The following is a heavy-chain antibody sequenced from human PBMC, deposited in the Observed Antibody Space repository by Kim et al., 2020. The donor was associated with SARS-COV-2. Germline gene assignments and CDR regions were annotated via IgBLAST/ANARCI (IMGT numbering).Heavy chain of an antibody. Sequence: SETLSLTCTVSGGSISSSSYYWGWIRQPPGKGLEWIGSIYYSGSTYYNPSLKSRVTISVDTSKNQFSLKLSSVTAADTAVYYCARHGSYGDHAFDYWGQGTLVTVSS. V-gene: IGHV4-39*01. D-gene: IGHD4-17*01. J-gene: IGHJ4*02. CDR1: GGSISSSSYY. CDR2: IYYSGST. CDR3: ARHGSYGDHAFDY.